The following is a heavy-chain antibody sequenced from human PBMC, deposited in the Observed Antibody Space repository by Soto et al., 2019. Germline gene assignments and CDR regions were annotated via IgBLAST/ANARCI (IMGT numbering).Heavy chain of an antibody. Sequence: NPSETLSLTCTVSGASISSDVYSWSWIRQPPGKGLEWIGYFYHDGTTYYNPSLRSRVTISVDKSKNQFSLRLISVTAADTAVYYCAGSRYCSSTTCYFFDYWGQGALVTVSS. CDR1: GASISSDVYS. V-gene: IGHV4-30-2*01. D-gene: IGHD2-2*01. J-gene: IGHJ4*02. CDR2: FYHDGTT. CDR3: AGSRYCSSTTCYFFDY.